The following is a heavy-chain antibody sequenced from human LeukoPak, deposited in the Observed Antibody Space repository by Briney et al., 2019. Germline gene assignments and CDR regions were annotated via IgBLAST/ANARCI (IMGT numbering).Heavy chain of an antibody. CDR1: GGSISSSSYY. V-gene: IGHV4-39*07. J-gene: IGHJ2*01. CDR3: ASHIAAAGTSWYFDL. CDR2: IYYSGST. D-gene: IGHD6-13*01. Sequence: SETLSLTCTVSGGSISSSSYYWGWIRQPPGKGLEWIGSIYYSGSTYYNPSLKSRVTISVDTSKNQFSLKLSSVTAADTAVYYCASHIAAAGTSWYFDLWGRGTLVTVSS.